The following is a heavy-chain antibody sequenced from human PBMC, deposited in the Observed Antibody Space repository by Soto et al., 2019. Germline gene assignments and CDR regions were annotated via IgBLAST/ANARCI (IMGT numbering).Heavy chain of an antibody. CDR3: AKDDLPLGYCISTSCYSDGMDV. V-gene: IGHV3-30*18. Sequence: QVQLVESGGGVVQPGRSLRLSCAASGFTFSRYDMHWVRQAPGKGLEWVAVISYDGSNQYYADSVKGRFTISRDNSKNTLYLHMNILRAEDTAVYYCAKDDLPLGYCISTSCYSDGMDVWGHGTTVTVSS. CDR2: ISYDGSNQ. CDR1: GFTFSRYD. J-gene: IGHJ6*02. D-gene: IGHD2-2*01.